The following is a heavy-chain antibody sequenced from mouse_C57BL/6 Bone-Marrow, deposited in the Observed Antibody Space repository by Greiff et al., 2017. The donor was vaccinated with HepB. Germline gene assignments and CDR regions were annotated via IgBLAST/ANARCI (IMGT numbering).Heavy chain of an antibody. J-gene: IGHJ2*01. CDR2: IYPGDGDT. Sequence: QVQLQQSGAELVKPGASVKISCKASGYAFSSYWMNWVKQRPGKGLEWIGQIYPGDGDTNYNGKFKGKATLTADKSSSTAYMQLSSLTSEDSAVYFCARWRLWLYYFDYWGQGTTLTVSS. CDR3: ARWRLWLYYFDY. CDR1: GYAFSSYW. V-gene: IGHV1-80*01. D-gene: IGHD2-2*01.